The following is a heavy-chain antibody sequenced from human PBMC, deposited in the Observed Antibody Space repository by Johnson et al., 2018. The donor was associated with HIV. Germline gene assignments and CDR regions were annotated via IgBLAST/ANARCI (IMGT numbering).Heavy chain of an antibody. V-gene: IGHV3-9*01. J-gene: IGHJ3*02. CDR3: ARRFGAAFDI. Sequence: VHLVESGGGVVQPGRSLRLSCAASGFTFDDYAMHWVRQVPGKGLEWVSGISWNSGSIGYADSVKGRFTISRDNAKNSLYLQMNSLRAEDTAVYYCARRFGAAFDIWGQGTMVTVSS. CDR2: ISWNSGSI. D-gene: IGHD3-16*01. CDR1: GFTFDDYA.